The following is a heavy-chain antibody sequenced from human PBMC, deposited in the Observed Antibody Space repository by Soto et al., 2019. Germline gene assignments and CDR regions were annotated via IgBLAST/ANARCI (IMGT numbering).Heavy chain of an antibody. Sequence: ASVKVSCKASGGTFSSYAISWVRQAPGQGLEWMGGIIPIFGTANYAQKFQGRVTNTADESTSTAYMELSSLRSEDTAVYYCARVGMEDDYVWGSYRYSYGMDVWGQGTTVTVSS. CDR3: ARVGMEDDYVWGSYRYSYGMDV. D-gene: IGHD3-16*02. CDR1: GGTFSSYA. CDR2: IIPIFGTA. V-gene: IGHV1-69*13. J-gene: IGHJ6*02.